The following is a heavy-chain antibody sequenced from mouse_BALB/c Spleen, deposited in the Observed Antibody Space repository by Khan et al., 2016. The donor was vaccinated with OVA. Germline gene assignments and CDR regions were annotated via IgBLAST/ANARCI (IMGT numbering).Heavy chain of an antibody. CDR3: TRWASWYFAV. D-gene: IGHD3-1*01. Sequence: VQLQQSGVELVRPGTSVKISCKASGYTFTNYWLGWLKQRPGHGLEWIGDIYPGGGYINYNEKFKVKATLTAGKSSSTAYIQLSSLPSDDSAVSFCTRWASWYFAVWGAGTTVTVSS. CDR1: GYTFTNYW. J-gene: IGHJ1*01. V-gene: IGHV1-63*01. CDR2: IYPGGGYI.